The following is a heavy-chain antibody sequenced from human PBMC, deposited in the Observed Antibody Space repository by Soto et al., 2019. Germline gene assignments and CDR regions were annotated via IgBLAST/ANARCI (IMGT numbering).Heavy chain of an antibody. V-gene: IGHV3-30*04. J-gene: IGHJ4*02. D-gene: IGHD1-20*01. CDR1: GITLSSYA. CDR2: ISSDGKNK. Sequence: QVQLVESGGGVVQPGTSLRLSCEGSGITLSSYAMHWVRQAPGKGLEWVAVISSDGKNKYYADSVKGRFSISRDTSKNAMYLQVSSLRTEDTAVYYCAGGTPIISGTTGGYWGQGTLVTVSS. CDR3: AGGTPIISGTTGGY.